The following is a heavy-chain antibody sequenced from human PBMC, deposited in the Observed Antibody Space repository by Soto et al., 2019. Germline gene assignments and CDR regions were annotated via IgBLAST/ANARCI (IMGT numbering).Heavy chain of an antibody. CDR2: INHSGST. V-gene: IGHV4-34*02. CDR1: GGSFSGYY. J-gene: IGHJ4*02. D-gene: IGHD3-9*01. CDR3: ASGGQTIIPKD. Sequence: QVQLQQWGAGLLEPSETLSLTCAVYGGSFSGYYWSWIRQPPGKGLDWIGEINHSGSTNYNPSLKSRVTISVDTSKNQFSLKLSSVTAADTAVYYCASGGQTIIPKDWGQGTLVTVSS.